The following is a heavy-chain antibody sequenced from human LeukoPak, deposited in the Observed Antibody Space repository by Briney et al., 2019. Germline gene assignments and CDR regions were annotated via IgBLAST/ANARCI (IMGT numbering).Heavy chain of an antibody. CDR3: ARVLYGGRKTMVRGVSLLGY. CDR2: MNPNSGNT. J-gene: IGHJ4*02. CDR1: GYTFTSYD. Sequence: ASVKLSCKASGYTFTSYDINWVRQATGQGLEWMGWMNPNSGNTGYAQKFQGRVTMTRNTPISTAYMELSSLSSEDTAVYYCARVLYGGRKTMVRGVSLLGYWGQGTLVTVSS. V-gene: IGHV1-8*01. D-gene: IGHD3-10*01.